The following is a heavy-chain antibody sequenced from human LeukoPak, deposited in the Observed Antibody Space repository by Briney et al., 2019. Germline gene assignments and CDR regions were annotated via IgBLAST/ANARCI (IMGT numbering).Heavy chain of an antibody. D-gene: IGHD3-10*01. CDR2: INHSGST. CDR1: GGSFSVYY. V-gene: IGHV4-34*01. CDR3: ARAYYYGSGSYYYY. J-gene: IGHJ4*02. Sequence: PSETLSLTCAVYGGSFSVYYWSWIRQPPGKGLEWIGEINHSGSTNYNPSLKSRVTISVDTSKNQFSLKLSSVTAADTAVYYCARAYYYGSGSYYYYWGQGTLVTVSS.